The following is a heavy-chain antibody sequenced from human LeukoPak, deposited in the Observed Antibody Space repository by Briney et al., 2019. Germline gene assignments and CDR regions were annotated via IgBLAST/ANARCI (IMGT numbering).Heavy chain of an antibody. CDR3: SEGYFEPFDH. J-gene: IGHJ4*02. CDR2: LSYTGKT. CDR1: GAPVSSSH. V-gene: IGHV4-59*02. D-gene: IGHD2/OR15-2a*01. Sequence: SETLSLTCVVSGAPVSSSHWNWIRQLPGKGLEWIGCLSYTGKTDYNPSLTSRVTISLDTSKNQVSLKLRSVTAADTAVYYCSEGYFEPFDHWGQGTLVTVSS.